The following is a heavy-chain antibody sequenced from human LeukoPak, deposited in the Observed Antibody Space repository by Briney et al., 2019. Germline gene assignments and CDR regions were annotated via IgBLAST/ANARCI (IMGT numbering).Heavy chain of an antibody. D-gene: IGHD6-19*01. J-gene: IGHJ4*02. V-gene: IGHV4-39*01. CDR1: GGSIGSSRYY. Sequence: SETLSLTCTVSGGSIGSSRYYWGWIRQPPGKGLEWIGSMSHSGITYYNSSLKSRVTISVDTSKSQFSLKLSSVTAADTAIYYCARQTSLAGDIQYFDYWGQGTLVTVSS. CDR3: ARQTSLAGDIQYFDY. CDR2: MSHSGIT.